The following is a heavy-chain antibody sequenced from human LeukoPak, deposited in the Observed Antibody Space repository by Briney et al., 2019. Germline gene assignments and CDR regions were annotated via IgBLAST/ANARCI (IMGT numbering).Heavy chain of an antibody. CDR2: VEGGGGGT. Sequence: GGSLRLSCAASGFTLSSYAMTWVRQAPGRGLEWVSSVEGGGGGTYYAESVKGRFTISRDNSKDTLYLQMNGLRAEDTAVYFCAKQSAGSAAWYSLHYDFWGQGTLVTVSS. CDR3: AKQSAGSAAWYSLHYDF. V-gene: IGHV3-23*01. CDR1: GFTLSSYA. D-gene: IGHD6-13*01. J-gene: IGHJ4*02.